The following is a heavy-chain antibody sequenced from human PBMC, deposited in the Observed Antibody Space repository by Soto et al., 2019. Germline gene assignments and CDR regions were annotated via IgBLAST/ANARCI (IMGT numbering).Heavy chain of an antibody. V-gene: IGHV3-30*03. D-gene: IGHD1-1*01. J-gene: IGHJ3*02. CDR2: ISYDGSNT. Sequence: QVRLVESGRGVVQPGRSLRLTCVASGFTLSSYGMHWVRQAPGKGLEWVAVISYDGSNTYYADSVKGRFTISRDKSKNTLYLQMNSLRPEDTAVYYCARQLGMGAFEIWGQGTKVTVSS. CDR1: GFTLSSYG. CDR3: ARQLGMGAFEI.